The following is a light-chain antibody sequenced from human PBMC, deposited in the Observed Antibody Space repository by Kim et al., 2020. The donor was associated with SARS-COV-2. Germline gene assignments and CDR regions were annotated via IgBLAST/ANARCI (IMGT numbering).Light chain of an antibody. Sequence: EIVLTQSPGTLSLSPGGRATLSCRASQSVSRSYLAWYQQKAGQAPRLLIYGASSRATGIPDRFSGSESGTDFTLTISRLEPEDFAVYYCQQYATSPLTFGQGTRLEIK. CDR2: GAS. CDR1: QSVSRSY. V-gene: IGKV3-20*01. J-gene: IGKJ5*01. CDR3: QQYATSPLT.